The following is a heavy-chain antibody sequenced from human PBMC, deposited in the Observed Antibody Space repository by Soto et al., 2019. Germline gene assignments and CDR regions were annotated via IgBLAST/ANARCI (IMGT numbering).Heavy chain of an antibody. J-gene: IGHJ6*02. V-gene: IGHV5-10-1*01. CDR1: GYSFTSYW. Sequence: GVSLKISCKGSGYSFTSYWISWVRQMPGKGLEWMGRIDPSDSYTNYSPSFQGHVTISADKSISTAYLQWSSLKASDTAMYYCARLGYDFWSGYYTPNYYYYGMDVWGQGTTVTVSS. CDR3: ARLGYDFWSGYYTPNYYYYGMDV. CDR2: IDPSDSYT. D-gene: IGHD3-3*01.